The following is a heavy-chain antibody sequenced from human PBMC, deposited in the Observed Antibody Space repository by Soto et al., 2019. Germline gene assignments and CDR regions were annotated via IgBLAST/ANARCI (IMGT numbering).Heavy chain of an antibody. CDR3: ARDRGGNEFLIGYPTGWFDP. CDR1: GFTFSSYA. V-gene: IGHV3-30*04. J-gene: IGHJ5*02. D-gene: IGHD3-3*01. CDR2: ISLGGSNK. Sequence: QVQLVESGGGVVQPGRSLRLSCAASGFTFSSYAMHWVRQAPGKGLEWVEVISLGGSNKDYADSVKGRFTIARDNSMETLYLQMNSLRAEDTAVYYCARDRGGNEFLIGYPTGWFDPWGQGTLVTVSS.